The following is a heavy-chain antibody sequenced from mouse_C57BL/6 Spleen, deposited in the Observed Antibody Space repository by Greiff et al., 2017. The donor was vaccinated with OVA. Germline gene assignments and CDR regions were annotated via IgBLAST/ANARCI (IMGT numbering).Heavy chain of an antibody. CDR3: ARPISYDYDGFAY. Sequence: EVQLVESGGGLVKPGGSLKLSCAASGFTFSDYGMHWVRQAPEKGLEWVAYISSGSSTIYYADTVKGRFTISRDNAKNTLFLQMTSLRSEDTAMYYCARPISYDYDGFAYWGQGTLVTVSA. D-gene: IGHD2-4*01. CDR1: GFTFSDYG. V-gene: IGHV5-17*01. J-gene: IGHJ3*01. CDR2: ISSGSSTI.